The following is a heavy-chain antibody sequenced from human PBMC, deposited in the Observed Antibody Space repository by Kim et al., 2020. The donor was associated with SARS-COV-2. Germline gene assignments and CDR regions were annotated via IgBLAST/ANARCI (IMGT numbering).Heavy chain of an antibody. V-gene: IGHV4-59*01. D-gene: IGHD6-13*01. Sequence: SLKSQVTITVDTSHNQCSLKLSSVTAADTAVYYCARDPNSSSWPPYGIDVWGQGTTVTVSS. J-gene: IGHJ6*02. CDR3: ARDPNSSSWPPYGIDV.